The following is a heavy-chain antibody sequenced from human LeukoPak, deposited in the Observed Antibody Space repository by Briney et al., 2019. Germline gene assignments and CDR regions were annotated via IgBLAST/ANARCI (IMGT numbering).Heavy chain of an antibody. V-gene: IGHV4-39*07. CDR3: ARVSGSIAAHY. Sequence: PSETLSLTCTVSGGSISSSSYYWGWIRQPPGKGLEWIGSIYYSGSTYYNPSLKSRVTISVDTSKNQFSLKLSSVTAADTAVYYCARVSGSIAAHYWGQGTLVTVSS. CDR1: GGSISSSSYY. J-gene: IGHJ4*02. CDR2: IYYSGST. D-gene: IGHD6-6*01.